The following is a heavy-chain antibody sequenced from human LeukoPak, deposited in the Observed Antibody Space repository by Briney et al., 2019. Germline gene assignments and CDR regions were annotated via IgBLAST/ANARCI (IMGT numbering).Heavy chain of an antibody. CDR2: IKYDGSEK. Sequence: GGSLRLSCTASGFAFSHSYMTWVRRAPGKGLEWVATIKYDGSEKAYVDSVKGRFTISKDNAKNSLYLQMNSLRADDTAVYYCARDPAYAGYDYWGQGTLVTVSS. D-gene: IGHD2-2*01. CDR3: ARDPAYAGYDY. V-gene: IGHV3-7*03. J-gene: IGHJ4*02. CDR1: GFAFSHSY.